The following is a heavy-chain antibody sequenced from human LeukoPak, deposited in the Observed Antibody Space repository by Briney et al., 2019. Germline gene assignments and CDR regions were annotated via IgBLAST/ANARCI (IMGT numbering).Heavy chain of an antibody. J-gene: IGHJ3*02. CDR1: GFTFSSYS. CDR2: ISSSSSYI. Sequence: GGSLRLSCAASGFTFSSYSMNWVRQAPGKGLVWVSSISSSSSYIYYADSVKGRFTISRDNAKNSLYLQMNSLRAEDTAVYYCARDFGGTRAFDIWGQGTMVTVSS. D-gene: IGHD1-1*01. V-gene: IGHV3-21*01. CDR3: ARDFGGTRAFDI.